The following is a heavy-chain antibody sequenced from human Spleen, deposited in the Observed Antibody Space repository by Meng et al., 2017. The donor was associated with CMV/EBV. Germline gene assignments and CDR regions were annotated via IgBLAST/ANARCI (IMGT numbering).Heavy chain of an antibody. D-gene: IGHD6-13*01. V-gene: IGHV3-53*01. Sequence: LSLTCAASGFTVSSNYMSWVRQAPGKGLDWVSVIYSGDSTYYADSVKGRFTISRDNSKNTLYLRMNSLRAEDTAVYYCTRDSIAARPGYWGRGTLVTVSS. CDR3: TRDSIAARPGY. CDR1: GFTVSSNY. CDR2: IYSGDST. J-gene: IGHJ4*02.